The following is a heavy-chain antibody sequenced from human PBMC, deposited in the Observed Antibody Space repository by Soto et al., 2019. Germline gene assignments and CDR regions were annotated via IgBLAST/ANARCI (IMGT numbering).Heavy chain of an antibody. CDR3: AKEVAGGTAMLTSYFDY. CDR2: ISGSGTST. D-gene: IGHD5-18*01. V-gene: IGHV3-23*01. Sequence: EVQLLESGGGLVQPGGSLRLSCAASGITFSSYALSWVRQAPGKGLEWVSAISGSGTSTYYADSVKGRFTIYRDNSKNTLYLQMNGLRADDSAVYYCAKEVAGGTAMLTSYFDYWGQGTLVTASS. J-gene: IGHJ4*02. CDR1: GITFSSYA.